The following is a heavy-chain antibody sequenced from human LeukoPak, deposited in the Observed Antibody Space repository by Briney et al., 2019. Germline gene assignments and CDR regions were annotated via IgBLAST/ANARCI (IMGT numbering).Heavy chain of an antibody. D-gene: IGHD2-15*01. CDR2: INANSGAT. CDR1: GGTFSSYA. V-gene: IGHV1-2*02. CDR3: ARVVEVGVPDFQH. J-gene: IGHJ1*01. Sequence: SVKVSCKASGGTFSSYAISWVRQAPGQGPEWMGWINANSGATYYRQKFQGRITMTRDTSTSTAYLELNRLISDDTAVYYCARVVEVGVPDFQHWGQGTLVTVSS.